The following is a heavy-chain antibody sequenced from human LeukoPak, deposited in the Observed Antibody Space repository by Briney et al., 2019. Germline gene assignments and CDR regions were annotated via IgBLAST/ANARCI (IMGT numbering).Heavy chain of an antibody. CDR2: LSSCGSHE. V-gene: IGHV3-30*18. J-gene: IGHJ4*02. CDR1: GFTFSDYG. D-gene: IGHD6-13*01. Sequence: PGTALRLSCTASGFTFSDYGMHWVRQAPRRGLEWVAVLSSCGSHEYFADSVKGRFTISRDNSKNTMNLQMSSLRPEDTAVYYCAKEGATAGKMRFHFDYWGQGTLVTVSS. CDR3: AKEGATAGKMRFHFDY.